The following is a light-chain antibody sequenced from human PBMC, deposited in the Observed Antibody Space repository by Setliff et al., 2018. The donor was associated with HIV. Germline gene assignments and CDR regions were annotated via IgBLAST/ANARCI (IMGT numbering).Light chain of an antibody. CDR2: EVS. CDR1: SSDIGGHNY. V-gene: IGLV2-14*01. CDR3: SSYSSSRPRV. J-gene: IGLJ1*01. Sequence: QSALAQPASVSGSPGQSITISCTGTSSDIGGHNYVSWYQQHPGKAPKLMISEVSNRPSGVSNRFSGSKSGNTASLTISGLQPEDEADYYCSSYSSSRPRVFGTGTKGTVL.